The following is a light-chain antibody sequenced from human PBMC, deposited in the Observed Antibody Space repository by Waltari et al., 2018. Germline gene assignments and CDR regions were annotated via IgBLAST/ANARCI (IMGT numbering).Light chain of an antibody. V-gene: IGLV1-44*01. CDR3: TSWDDNLNGWL. J-gene: IGLJ3*02. Sequence: QSVLTQPPSASGTPGPRVTISCSGTSSNLGVHTVPWYQQVPGTAPKLLISRNDQRPSGVSDRFSGSKSGTSASLAISGLQSEDEADYYCTSWDDNLNGWLFGGGTKVTVL. CDR2: RND. CDR1: SSNLGVHT.